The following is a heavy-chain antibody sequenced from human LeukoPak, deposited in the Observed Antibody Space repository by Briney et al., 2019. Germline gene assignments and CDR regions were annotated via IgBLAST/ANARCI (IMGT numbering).Heavy chain of an antibody. CDR1: GFPFSKYT. V-gene: IGHV3-21*01. J-gene: IGHJ3*02. Sequence: PGGSLRLSCAASGFPFSKYTMNWVRRAPGKGLEWVSLITSSSTYVESADSVKGRFTISRGNAKNSLSLQMNSLRADDTAVYYCARDFGWGGALDIWGQGTMVTVSS. CDR2: ITSSSTYV. D-gene: IGHD6-19*01. CDR3: ARDFGWGGALDI.